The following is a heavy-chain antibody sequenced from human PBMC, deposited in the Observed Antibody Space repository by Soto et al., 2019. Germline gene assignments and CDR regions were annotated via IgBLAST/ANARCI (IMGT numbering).Heavy chain of an antibody. V-gene: IGHV3-23*01. CDR2: ISGSGDST. Sequence: EVQLLESGGGLVQPGGSLRLSCAASGFTFSNYAMSWVRQAPGKGLEWFSAISGSGDSTYYADSVKGRFTSSRDNSKNTLYLQMNSLRAEDTAVYYCAKRGLGYCSTTSCRGRWFDPWGQGTLVTVSS. D-gene: IGHD2-2*01. CDR1: GFTFSNYA. CDR3: AKRGLGYCSTTSCRGRWFDP. J-gene: IGHJ5*02.